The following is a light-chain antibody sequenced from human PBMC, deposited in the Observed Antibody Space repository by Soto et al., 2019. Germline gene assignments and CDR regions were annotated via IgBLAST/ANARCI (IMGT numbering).Light chain of an antibody. CDR3: QPYGRSGP. CDR1: QSVGNNY. Sequence: LPWYPGASATHSCMASQSVGNNYLAWYQQKPGQAPRLLIYTASIRASGIPDRFSGSGSGTDFSLTISRLEHEDLALYYCQPYGRSGPSGHGCKVDIK. CDR2: TAS. J-gene: IGKJ1*01. V-gene: IGKV3-20*01.